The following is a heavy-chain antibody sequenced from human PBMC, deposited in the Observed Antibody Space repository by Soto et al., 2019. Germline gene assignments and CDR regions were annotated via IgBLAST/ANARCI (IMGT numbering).Heavy chain of an antibody. CDR1: GYTFTSYG. Sequence: ASVKVSCKASGYTFTSYGISWVRQAPGQGLEWMGWISAYNGNTNYAQKLQGRVTMTTDTSTSTAYMELRSLRSDDTAVYYCARDKGRSIFGVTWERIHFDYWGQGTLVTVSS. CDR2: ISAYNGNT. V-gene: IGHV1-18*01. J-gene: IGHJ4*02. CDR3: ARDKGRSIFGVTWERIHFDY. D-gene: IGHD3-3*02.